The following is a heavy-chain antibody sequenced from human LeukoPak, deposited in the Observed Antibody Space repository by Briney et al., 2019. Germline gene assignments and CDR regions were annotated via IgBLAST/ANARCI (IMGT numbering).Heavy chain of an antibody. Sequence: SVKVSCKASGGTFSSYGISWVRQAPGQGLEWMGRIIPILGIANYAQKFQGRVTITADKSTSTAYMELSSLRSEDTAVYYCARRGGYGDYFDYWGQGTLVTVSS. CDR2: IIPILGIA. J-gene: IGHJ4*02. CDR1: GGTFSSYG. D-gene: IGHD4-17*01. CDR3: ARRGGYGDYFDY. V-gene: IGHV1-69*04.